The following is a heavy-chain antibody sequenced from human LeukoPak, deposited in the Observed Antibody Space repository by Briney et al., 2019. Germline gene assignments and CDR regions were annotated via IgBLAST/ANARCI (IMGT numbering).Heavy chain of an antibody. D-gene: IGHD4-11*01. V-gene: IGHV1-18*01. CDR3: AREITTTDAFDI. J-gene: IGHJ3*02. CDR2: ISAYNGNT. Sequence: AASVKVSCKASGYTFTSYGSSWVRQAPGQGLEWMGWISAYNGNTNYAQKLQGRVTMTTDTSTSTAYMELRSLRSDDTAVYYCAREITTTDAFDIWGQGTMVTVSS. CDR1: GYTFTSYG.